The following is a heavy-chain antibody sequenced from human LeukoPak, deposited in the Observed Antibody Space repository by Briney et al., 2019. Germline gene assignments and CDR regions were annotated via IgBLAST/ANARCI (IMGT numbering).Heavy chain of an antibody. J-gene: IGHJ5*02. CDR1: IYTFTGYY. CDR2: INPNSDDT. Sequence: ASVKLSCKASIYTFTGYYMHWVRQAPGQALEWMGCINPNSDDTNYTPKLLDRVTMPRAPSISTADVEQTRLTSEDTVVYYCAEGGSDGYIAWGEGKLVTVSS. D-gene: IGHD5-24*01. CDR3: AEGGSDGYIA. V-gene: IGHV1-2*02.